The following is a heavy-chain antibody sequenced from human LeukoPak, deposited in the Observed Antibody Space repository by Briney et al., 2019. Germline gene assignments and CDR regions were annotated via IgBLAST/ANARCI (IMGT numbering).Heavy chain of an antibody. V-gene: IGHV4-39*07. J-gene: IGHJ6*02. Sequence: SETLSLTCTVSGGSISSSNYYWGWIRQPPGKGLQWIGSIYYSGSTYYNPSLKSRVTISVGTSKTQLSLKLNSVTAADTAVYYCARWAAAGNYYYYYGVDIWGQGTTVTVSS. CDR1: GGSISSSNYY. CDR3: ARWAAAGNYYYYYGVDI. CDR2: IYYSGST. D-gene: IGHD6-13*01.